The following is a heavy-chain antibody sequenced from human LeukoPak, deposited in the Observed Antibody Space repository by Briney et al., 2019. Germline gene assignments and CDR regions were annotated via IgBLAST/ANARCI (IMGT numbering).Heavy chain of an antibody. CDR3: ARGVRRGNWFDP. CDR2: INPNSGGT. Sequence: ASVKVSCKASGYTFTSYYMHWVRQAPGQGLEWMGWINPNSGGTNYAQKFQGWVTMTRDTSISTAYMELSRLRSDDTAVYYCARGVRRGNWFDPWGQGTLVTVSS. V-gene: IGHV1-2*04. J-gene: IGHJ5*02. CDR1: GYTFTSYY. D-gene: IGHD2-2*01.